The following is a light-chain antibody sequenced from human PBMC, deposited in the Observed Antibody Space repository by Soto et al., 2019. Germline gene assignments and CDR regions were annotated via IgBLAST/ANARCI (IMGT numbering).Light chain of an antibody. CDR2: SNN. CDR3: AAWDDRLNGWV. Sequence: QSVLTQPPSASGTPGQRVTISCSGSSSNIGSNNVNWHQQFPGRAPKLLIYSNNQRPSGVADRFSGSKSGTSASLAISGLQSEDEADYYCAAWDDRLNGWVFGGGTKLTVL. CDR1: SSNIGSNN. V-gene: IGLV1-44*01. J-gene: IGLJ3*02.